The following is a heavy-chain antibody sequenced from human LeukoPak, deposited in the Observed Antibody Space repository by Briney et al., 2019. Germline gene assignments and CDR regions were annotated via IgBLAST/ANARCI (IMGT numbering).Heavy chain of an antibody. V-gene: IGHV4-38-2*02. CDR1: GYSISSGYY. D-gene: IGHD3-10*01. CDR3: AREPYGSGSYYNLFDY. Sequence: SETLSLNCTVSGYSISSGYYWGWIRPPPGKGLEWIGSTYHSGSTYYNPSLKSRVTISVDTSKNQFSLKLSSVTAADTAVYYCAREPYGSGSYYNLFDYWGQGTLVTVSS. CDR2: TYHSGST. J-gene: IGHJ4*02.